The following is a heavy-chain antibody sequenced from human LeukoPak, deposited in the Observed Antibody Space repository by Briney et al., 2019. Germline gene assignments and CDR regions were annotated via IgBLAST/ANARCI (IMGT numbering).Heavy chain of an antibody. Sequence: SETLSLTCTVSGGSISSYYWSWIRQPPGKGLEWIGYIYYSGSTNYNPSLKSRVTISLDTSKNQFSLRLSSVAAADTAVYYCARQVGGSRFPDWGQGTLVTVSS. CDR3: ARQVGGSRFPD. CDR1: GGSISSYY. D-gene: IGHD1-26*01. J-gene: IGHJ4*02. V-gene: IGHV4-59*08. CDR2: IYYSGST.